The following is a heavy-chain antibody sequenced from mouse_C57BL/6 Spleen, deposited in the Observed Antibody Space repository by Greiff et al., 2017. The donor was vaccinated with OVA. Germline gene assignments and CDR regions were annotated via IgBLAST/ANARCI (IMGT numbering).Heavy chain of an antibody. J-gene: IGHJ2*01. D-gene: IGHD1-1*01. CDR3: ARRVTTVVAEYYFDY. Sequence: QVHVKQSGAELAKPGASVKLSCKASGYTFTSYWMHWVKQRPGQGLEWIGYINPSSGYTKYNQKFKDKATLTADKSSSTAYMQLSSLTYEDSAVYYCARRVTTVVAEYYFDYWGQGTTLTVSS. CDR1: GYTFTSYW. V-gene: IGHV1-7*01. CDR2: INPSSGYT.